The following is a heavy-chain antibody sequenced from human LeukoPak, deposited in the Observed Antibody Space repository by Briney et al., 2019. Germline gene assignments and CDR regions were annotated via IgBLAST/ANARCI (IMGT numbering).Heavy chain of an antibody. J-gene: IGHJ4*02. Sequence: GGSLRLSCAASGFTFSNYWMTWFHQPPGKGLEGVGNIKQDGNEKYYVDSVKGRFTISRDNAKNALYLQISSLRVEDTVIYYCARDYVWGSSESDYWGQGTLVTVSS. CDR3: ARDYVWGSSESDY. CDR1: GFTFSNYW. V-gene: IGHV3-7*01. CDR2: IKQDGNEK. D-gene: IGHD7-27*01.